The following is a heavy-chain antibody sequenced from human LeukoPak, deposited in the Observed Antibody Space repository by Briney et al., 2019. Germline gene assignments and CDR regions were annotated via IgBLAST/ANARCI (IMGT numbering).Heavy chain of an antibody. CDR2: INPNSGGT. V-gene: IGHV1-2*02. CDR1: GYTFTGYY. CDR3: ARSRSYCSSTSCPDYYYYYMDV. Sequence: ASVKVSCKASGYTFTGYYMHWVRQAPGQGLEWMGWINPNSGGTNYAQKFQGRVTMTRDTSISTAYMELSRLRSDDTAVYYCARSRSYCSSTSCPDYYYYYMDVWGKGTTVTVSS. J-gene: IGHJ6*03. D-gene: IGHD2-2*01.